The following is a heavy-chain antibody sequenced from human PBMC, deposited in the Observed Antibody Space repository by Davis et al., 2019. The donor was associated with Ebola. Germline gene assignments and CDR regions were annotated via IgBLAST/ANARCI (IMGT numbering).Heavy chain of an antibody. CDR1: GGSISSSSYY. CDR3: ARRRVVGATGTDY. D-gene: IGHD1-26*01. V-gene: IGHV4-39*07. J-gene: IGHJ4*02. CDR2: INHSGST. Sequence: GSLRLSCTVSGGSISSSSYYWGWIRQPPGKGLEWIGEINHSGSTNYNPSLKSRVTISVDTSKNQFSLKLSSVTAADTAVYYCARRRVVGATGTDYWGQGTLVTVSS.